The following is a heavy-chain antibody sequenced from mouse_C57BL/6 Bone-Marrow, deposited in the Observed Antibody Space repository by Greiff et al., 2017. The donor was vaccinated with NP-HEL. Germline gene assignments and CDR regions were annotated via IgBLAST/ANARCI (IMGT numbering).Heavy chain of an antibody. V-gene: IGHV1-63*01. CDR1: GYTFTNYW. D-gene: IGHD2-4*01. CDR2: IYPGGGYT. Sequence: VQLQQSGAELVRPGTSVKMSCKASGYTFTNYWIGWAKQRPGHGLEWIGDIYPGGGYTNYNEKFKGKATLTADKSSSTAYMQFSSLTSEDSAIYYGARSGDYDPFAYWGQGTLVTVSA. J-gene: IGHJ3*01. CDR3: ARSGDYDPFAY.